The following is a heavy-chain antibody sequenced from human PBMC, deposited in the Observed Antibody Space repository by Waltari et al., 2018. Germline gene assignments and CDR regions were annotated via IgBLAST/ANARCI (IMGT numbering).Heavy chain of an antibody. CDR3: ARNGKNFDILTGYYYYDMDV. J-gene: IGHJ6*02. Sequence: CAASGFTFSHYNMNWVRQAPGKGLEWVSSISSSSGYIYYADSVKCRFTISRDNAKNSLYLQMNSLRAEDTAVFYCARNGKNFDILTGYYYYDMDVWGQGTTVTVSS. D-gene: IGHD3-9*01. CDR1: GFTFSHYN. V-gene: IGHV3-21*01. CDR2: ISSSSGYI.